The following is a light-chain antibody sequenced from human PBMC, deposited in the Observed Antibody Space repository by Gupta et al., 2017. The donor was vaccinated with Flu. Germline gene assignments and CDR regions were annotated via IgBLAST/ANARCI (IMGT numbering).Light chain of an antibody. Sequence: DIQMTQSPSSLSASVGDRVTIACRASQSISNYLNWYQQKPGKAPNLLIYNASSLQSGVPSKFSGGGSGTDFALTISSLQPEDFATYYCQQTYDTSWTFGQGTEVEIK. CDR2: NAS. V-gene: IGKV1-39*01. CDR1: QSISNY. CDR3: QQTYDTSWT. J-gene: IGKJ1*01.